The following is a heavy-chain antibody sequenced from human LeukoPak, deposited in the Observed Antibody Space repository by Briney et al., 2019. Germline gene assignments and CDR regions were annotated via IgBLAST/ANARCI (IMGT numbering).Heavy chain of an antibody. CDR2: ISSSGSSI. Sequence: PGGSLRLSCAASGFIFSSYEMNWVRQAPGKGLEWASYISSSGSSIYYADSVKGRFTISRDNAKNSLYLQINSLRAEDTAVYYCARESREMATLIDYWGQGTLVTVSS. CDR1: GFIFSSYE. D-gene: IGHD5-24*01. V-gene: IGHV3-48*03. J-gene: IGHJ4*02. CDR3: ARESREMATLIDY.